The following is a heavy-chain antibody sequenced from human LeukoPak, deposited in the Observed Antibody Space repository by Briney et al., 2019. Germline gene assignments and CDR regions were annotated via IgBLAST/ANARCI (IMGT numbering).Heavy chain of an antibody. CDR1: GYTLTELS. V-gene: IGHV1-24*01. Sequence: ASVKVSCKVSGYTLTELSMHWVRQAPGKGLEWMGGFDPEDGETIYAQKLQGRVTMTTDTSTSTAYMELRSLRSDDTAVYYCARDRENYGSGSNWGQGTLVTVSS. CDR3: ARDRENYGSGSN. CDR2: FDPEDGET. J-gene: IGHJ4*02. D-gene: IGHD3-10*01.